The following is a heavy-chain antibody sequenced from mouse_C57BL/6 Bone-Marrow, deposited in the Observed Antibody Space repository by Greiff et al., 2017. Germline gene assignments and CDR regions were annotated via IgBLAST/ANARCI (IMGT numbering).Heavy chain of an antibody. J-gene: IGHJ1*03. V-gene: IGHV1-55*01. CDR3: ARRVSIYDGYDGGYFDV. CDR1: GYTFTSYW. CDR2: IYPGSGST. Sequence: QVQLQQPGAELVKPGASVKMSCKASGYTFTSYWITWVKQRPGQGLEWIGDIYPGSGSTNYNEKFKSKATLTVDTSSSTAYMQLSSLTSEDSAVYYCARRVSIYDGYDGGYFDVWGRGTTVTVSS. D-gene: IGHD2-3*01.